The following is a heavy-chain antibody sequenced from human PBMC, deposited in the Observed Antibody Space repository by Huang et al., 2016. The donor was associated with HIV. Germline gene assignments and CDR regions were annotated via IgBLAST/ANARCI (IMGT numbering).Heavy chain of an antibody. D-gene: IGHD3-10*01. CDR1: GYTLTSYG. CDR2: SSGDTGYT. Sequence: QVQMVQSGAEVKKPGASVKVSCKGSGYTLTSYGISWVRQAPGQGLEWMGGSSGDTGYTNYAEKFQGRVTLTTDSSTNTAYMELRSLRYDDTAVYYCARESVWFGELYFDYWGQGTLVAVSS. V-gene: IGHV1-18*04. CDR3: ARESVWFGELYFDY. J-gene: IGHJ4*02.